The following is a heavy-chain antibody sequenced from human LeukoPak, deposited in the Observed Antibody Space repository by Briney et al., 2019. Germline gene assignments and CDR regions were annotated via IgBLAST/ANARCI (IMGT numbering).Heavy chain of an antibody. Sequence: PGGSLRLSCAASGFTFSSYAMSWVRQAPGKGLEWVSAISGSGGSTYYADSVKGRFTISRDNSKNTLYLQMNSLRAEDTAVYCCAKPTIAAANSGEFDYWGQGTLVTVSS. J-gene: IGHJ4*02. V-gene: IGHV3-23*01. CDR3: AKPTIAAANSGEFDY. CDR2: ISGSGGST. CDR1: GFTFSSYA. D-gene: IGHD6-13*01.